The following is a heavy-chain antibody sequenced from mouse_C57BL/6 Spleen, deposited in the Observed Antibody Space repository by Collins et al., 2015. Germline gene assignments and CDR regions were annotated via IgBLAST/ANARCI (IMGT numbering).Heavy chain of an antibody. Sequence: EAQLQQSGPELVKPGASVKMSCKASGYTFTSYVIHWVKQKPGQGLEWIGYINPYTDGTKYNEKFKGKATLTSDKSSSTAYMELSSLTSEDSAVYYCARERDYDYDWFAYWGQGTLVTVSA. CDR3: ARERDYDYDWFAY. D-gene: IGHD2-4*01. CDR2: INPYTDGT. J-gene: IGHJ3*01. CDR1: GYTFTSYV. V-gene: IGHV1-14*01.